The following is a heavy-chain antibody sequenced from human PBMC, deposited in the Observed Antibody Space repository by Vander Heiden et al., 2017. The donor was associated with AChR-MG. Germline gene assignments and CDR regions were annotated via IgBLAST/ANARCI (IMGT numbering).Heavy chain of an antibody. J-gene: IGHJ6*02. CDR1: SDSISSTSYY. CDR3: ARLRRLGFYYYVMDV. Sequence: QLQLQESGPGLVKPSEPLSLTSTVSSDSISSTSYYWGWIRQPPGKGLEWIGTMYYSGSTYYNPSFESRVTISVDTSKNQFSLKLNSVTAADTAVYYCARLRRLGFYYYVMDVWGQGTTVTVSS. V-gene: IGHV4-39*01. CDR2: MYYSGST. D-gene: IGHD6-19*01.